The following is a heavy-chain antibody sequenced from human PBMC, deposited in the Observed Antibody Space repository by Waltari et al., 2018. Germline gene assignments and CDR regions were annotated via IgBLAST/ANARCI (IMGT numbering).Heavy chain of an antibody. J-gene: IGHJ4*02. CDR1: GGSISDRSHY. CDR2: IYYTGST. V-gene: IGHV4-39*01. Sequence: QLQLQESGPGLVKPSETLSLTCTVPGGSISDRSHYWGWIRQPAGKGLEWIGSIYYTGSTSYNPSLKSRVTISVDTSKNQFSLKLTSVTAADTAVYYCQRHGVIGTKIFDYWGQGTLVTVSS. CDR3: QRHGVIGTKIFDY. D-gene: IGHD2-21*01.